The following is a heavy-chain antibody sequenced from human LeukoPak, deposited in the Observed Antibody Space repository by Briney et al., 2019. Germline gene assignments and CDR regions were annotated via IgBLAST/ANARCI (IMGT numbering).Heavy chain of an antibody. CDR1: GGTFSSYA. CDR3: ARALGRDGYNY. V-gene: IGHV1-69*05. D-gene: IGHD5-24*01. Sequence: PVKVSCKASGGTFSSYAISWVRQAPGQGLEWMGRIIPIFGTANYAQTFQGRVTITTDESTSTAYMELSRLRSEETAVYYCARALGRDGYNYWGQGTLVTVSS. J-gene: IGHJ4*02. CDR2: IIPIFGTA.